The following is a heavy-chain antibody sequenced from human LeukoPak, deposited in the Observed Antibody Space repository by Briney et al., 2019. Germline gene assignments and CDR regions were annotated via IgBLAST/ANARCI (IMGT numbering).Heavy chain of an antibody. CDR2: IYYSGST. D-gene: IGHD3-3*01. Sequence: SETLSLTCTVSGGSISSHYWSWIRQPPGKGPEWIGYIYYSGSTNYNPSLKSRVTISVDTSKNQFSLKLSSVTAADTAVYYCARAMYYDFWSGYYKDLIWFDPWGQGTLVTVSS. J-gene: IGHJ5*02. CDR1: GGSISSHY. V-gene: IGHV4-59*11. CDR3: ARAMYYDFWSGYYKDLIWFDP.